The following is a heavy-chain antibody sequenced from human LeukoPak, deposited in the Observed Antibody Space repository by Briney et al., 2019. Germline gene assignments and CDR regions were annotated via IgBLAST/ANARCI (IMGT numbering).Heavy chain of an antibody. D-gene: IGHD1-26*01. CDR1: GYSFTSYW. CDR2: IYPGDSDT. J-gene: IGHJ4*02. V-gene: IGHV5-51*01. Sequence: GESLKISCKGSGYSFTSYWIGWVRQMPGKGLEWMGIIYPGDSDTRYSPSFQGQVTISVDKSISTAYLQWSSLKASDTAMYYCARVARGGGSYSGGSDYWGQGTLVTVSS. CDR3: ARVARGGGSYSGGSDY.